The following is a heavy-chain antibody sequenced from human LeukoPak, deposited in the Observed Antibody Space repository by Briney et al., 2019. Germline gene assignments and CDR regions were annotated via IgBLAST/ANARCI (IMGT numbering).Heavy chain of an antibody. J-gene: IGHJ5*02. Sequence: QPGGSLRLSCAASGFTLSSYEMHWVRQAPGKGLEWVSYISERGRDKDYADSVRGRFTISRDNAKNLLYLQMNSLRADDTAVYYCARDGSSTRYNWFDPWGQGTLVTVSS. V-gene: IGHV3-48*03. CDR3: ARDGSSTRYNWFDP. CDR1: GFTLSSYE. D-gene: IGHD2-2*01. CDR2: ISERGRDK.